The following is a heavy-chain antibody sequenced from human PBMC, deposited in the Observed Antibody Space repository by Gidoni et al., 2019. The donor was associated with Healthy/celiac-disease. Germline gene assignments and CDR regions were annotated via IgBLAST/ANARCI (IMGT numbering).Heavy chain of an antibody. CDR2: INHSGST. J-gene: IGHJ6*02. V-gene: IGHV4-34*01. Sequence: QVQLQQWGAGLLQPSETLSLTCAVYGGSFSGYYWSWIRQPPGKGLEWIGEINHSGSTNYNPSLKSRVTISVDTSKNQFSLKLSSVTAADTAVYYCARGGSSGWFYYYYGMDVWGQGTTVTVSS. CDR1: GGSFSGYY. D-gene: IGHD6-19*01. CDR3: ARGGSSGWFYYYYGMDV.